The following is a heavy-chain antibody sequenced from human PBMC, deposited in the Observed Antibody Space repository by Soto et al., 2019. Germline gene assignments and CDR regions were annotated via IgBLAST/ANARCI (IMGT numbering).Heavy chain of an antibody. V-gene: IGHV5-10-1*01. Sequence: GESLKISCKGSGYSFTSYWISWVRQMPGKGLEWMGRIDPSDSYTNYSPSFQGHVTISADKSISTAYLQWSSLKASDTAMYYCACSKWYYYDSRGYYSYYFDYCGQGPLVTVYS. CDR1: GYSFTSYW. J-gene: IGHJ4*02. CDR2: IDPSDSYT. D-gene: IGHD3-22*01. CDR3: ACSKWYYYDSRGYYSYYFDY.